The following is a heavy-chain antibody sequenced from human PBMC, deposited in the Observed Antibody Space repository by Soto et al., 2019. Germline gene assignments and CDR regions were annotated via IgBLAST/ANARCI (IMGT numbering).Heavy chain of an antibody. CDR3: ARALNLTGSGRLMDV. J-gene: IGHJ6*02. D-gene: IGHD3-10*01. CDR1: GGTFSSYT. CDR2: IIPILGIA. Sequence: SVKVSCKASGGTFSSYTISWVRQAPGQGLEWMGRIIPILGIANYAQKFQGRVTITADKSTSTAYMELSSLRSEDTAVYYCARALNLTGSGRLMDVWGQGTTVTV. V-gene: IGHV1-69*02.